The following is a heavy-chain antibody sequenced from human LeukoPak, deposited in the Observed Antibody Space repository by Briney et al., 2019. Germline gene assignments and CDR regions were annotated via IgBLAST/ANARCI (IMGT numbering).Heavy chain of an antibody. J-gene: IGHJ6*03. V-gene: IGHV3-30*02. CDR2: IRYDATNA. CDR1: GLNFNVYG. D-gene: IGHD1-26*01. Sequence: GGSLRLSRAASGLNFNVYGMHWVRQAPGKGLEWVAFIRYDATNAYYSDSVKGRFTISRANAKDSVYLQMNSLRADDTAVYYCARVRGAGLQYYYMDVWGKGTTVTVSS. CDR3: ARVRGAGLQYYYMDV.